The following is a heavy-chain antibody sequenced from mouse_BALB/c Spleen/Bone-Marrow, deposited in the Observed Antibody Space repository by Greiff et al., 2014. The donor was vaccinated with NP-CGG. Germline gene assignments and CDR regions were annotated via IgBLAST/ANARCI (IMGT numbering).Heavy chain of an antibody. CDR2: ILPGSVTT. CDR3: ARDHFDY. V-gene: IGHV1-9*01. J-gene: IGHJ2*01. Sequence: VQLQQSGAELMKPGASVKISCKATGYTFSSYWIEWIKQRPGHGLEWIGEILPGSVTTNYNGRFKGKATFTADTSSNTAYMQLSSLTSDDSAGYYCARDHFDYWGPGTTLTVSS. CDR1: GYTFSSYW.